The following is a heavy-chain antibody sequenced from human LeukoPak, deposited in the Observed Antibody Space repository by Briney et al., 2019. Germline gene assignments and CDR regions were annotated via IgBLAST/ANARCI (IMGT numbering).Heavy chain of an antibody. V-gene: IGHV5-51*01. CDR1: GYSFTSYW. CDR2: IYPGDSDT. Sequence: GESLQISCQGSGYSFTSYWIGWVRQMPGKGLEWMGIIYPGDSDTRYSPPFQGQVTISADKSISTAYLQWSSLKASDTAMYYCARGGSPSSWYYYDSSGYYYDGWGQGTLVTVSS. J-gene: IGHJ4*02. D-gene: IGHD3-22*01. CDR3: ARGGSPSSWYYYDSSGYYYDG.